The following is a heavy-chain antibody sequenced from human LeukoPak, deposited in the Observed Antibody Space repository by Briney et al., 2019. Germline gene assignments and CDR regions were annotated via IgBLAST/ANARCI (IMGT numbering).Heavy chain of an antibody. J-gene: IGHJ4*02. CDR2: ISGSGGST. Sequence: PGGSLRLSRAASGFTFSSYAMSWVRQAPGKGLEWVSAISGSGGSTYYADSVKGRFTISRDNSKNMLYLQMNSLRAEDTAVYYCANVGIAATGTLDYWGKGTLVTASS. CDR1: GFTFSSYA. V-gene: IGHV3-23*01. CDR3: ANVGIAATGTLDY. D-gene: IGHD6-13*01.